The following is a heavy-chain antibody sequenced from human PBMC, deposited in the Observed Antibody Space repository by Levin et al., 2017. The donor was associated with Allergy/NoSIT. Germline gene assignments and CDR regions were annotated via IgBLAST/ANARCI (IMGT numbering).Heavy chain of an antibody. CDR2: MNSDGSTK. CDR1: GFTFSTYW. Sequence: HTGGSLRLSCTASGFTFSTYWMHWVRQTPGKGLVWVSRMNSDGSTKTYADSVEGRFTISRDNAKNTLYMQMNSLRAEDTAIYYCSTYSWNRDDYWGQGTLVTVSS. V-gene: IGHV3-74*01. J-gene: IGHJ4*02. CDR3: STYSWNRDDY. D-gene: IGHD1-1*01.